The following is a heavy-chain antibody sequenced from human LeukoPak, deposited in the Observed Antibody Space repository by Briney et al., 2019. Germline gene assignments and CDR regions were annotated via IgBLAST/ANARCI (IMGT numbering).Heavy chain of an antibody. J-gene: IGHJ4*02. CDR2: ISWNGARI. CDR1: GFTFAEYT. CDR3: VKDLVAASENVRGWYPMDY. V-gene: IGHV3-43*01. D-gene: IGHD6-19*01. Sequence: GGSLRLSCAASGFTFAEYTMHWVRQAPGKGLEWVSLISWNGARIHYGDSVKSRFTISRDNSKNSLYLQMNRLRTEDTALYYCVKDLVAASENVRGWYPMDYWGQGTLVTVSS.